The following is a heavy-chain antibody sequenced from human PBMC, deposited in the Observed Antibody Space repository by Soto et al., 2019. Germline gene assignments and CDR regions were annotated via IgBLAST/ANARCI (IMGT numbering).Heavy chain of an antibody. Sequence: ASVKVSCKAPGYTFTSYDINWVRQATGQGLEWMGWMNPNSGNTGYAQKFQGRVTMTRNTSISTAYMELSSLRSEDTAVYYCARAPRLLWFGELSHHIWGQGTMVTVSS. D-gene: IGHD3-10*01. V-gene: IGHV1-8*01. CDR1: GYTFTSYD. CDR2: MNPNSGNT. J-gene: IGHJ3*02. CDR3: ARAPRLLWFGELSHHI.